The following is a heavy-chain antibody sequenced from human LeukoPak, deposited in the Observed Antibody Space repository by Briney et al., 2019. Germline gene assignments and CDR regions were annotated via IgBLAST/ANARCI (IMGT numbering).Heavy chain of an antibody. CDR1: GFTFSSYS. V-gene: IGHV3-48*01. J-gene: IGHJ6*02. CDR3: ASSGSYDPRYYYYGMDV. CDR2: IGSGSTIL. D-gene: IGHD1-26*01. Sequence: PGGSLRLSCAASGFTFSSYSLNWVRQAPGKGLEWVSYIGSGSTILDYADSVKGRFTISRDNAKNSLYLQMNSLRAEDTAVYYCASSGSYDPRYYYYGMDVWGQGTTVTVSS.